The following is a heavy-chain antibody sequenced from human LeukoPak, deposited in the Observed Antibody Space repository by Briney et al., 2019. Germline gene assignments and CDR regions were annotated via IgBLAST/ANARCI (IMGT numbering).Heavy chain of an antibody. CDR1: GFTVSSNY. CDR2: IYSGGST. D-gene: IGHD4-17*01. CDR3: AREEATVTTSAN. J-gene: IGHJ4*02. Sequence: PGGSLRLSCAASGFTVSSNYMSWVRQAPGKGLEWVSVIYSGGSTYYADSVKGRFTISRDNSKNTLYLQMNRLRAEDTAVYYCAREEATVTTSANWGQGTLVTVSS. V-gene: IGHV3-66*01.